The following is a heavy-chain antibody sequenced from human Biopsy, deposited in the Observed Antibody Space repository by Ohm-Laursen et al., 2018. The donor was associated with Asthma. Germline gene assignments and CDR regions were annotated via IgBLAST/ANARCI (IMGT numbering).Heavy chain of an antibody. Sequence: SDTLSLTCTVSGGSISNYYWSWIRQPPGKGLEWIGHIYYSGSTNYQPSLKSRVTISVDTSKKQISLRLSSVIAADTAVYYCAGFCSGGNCPDHWGQGTLVTVSS. CDR3: AGFCSGGNCPDH. V-gene: IGHV4-59*07. CDR2: IYYSGST. D-gene: IGHD2-15*01. CDR1: GGSISNYY. J-gene: IGHJ4*02.